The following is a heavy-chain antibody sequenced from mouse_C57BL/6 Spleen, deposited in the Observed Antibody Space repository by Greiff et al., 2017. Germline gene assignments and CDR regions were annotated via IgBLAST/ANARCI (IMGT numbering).Heavy chain of an antibody. CDR1: GYTFTSYW. D-gene: IGHD1-1*01. Sequence: VQLQQPGAELVKPGASVKLSCKASGYTFTSYWMHWVKQRPGQGLEWIGMIHPNSGSTNYNEKFKSKATLTVDKSSSTAYMHLRSLTSEDSAVYYCGAVVAKDWYFDVWGTGTTVTVSS. CDR2: IHPNSGST. CDR3: GAVVAKDWYFDV. J-gene: IGHJ1*03. V-gene: IGHV1-64*01.